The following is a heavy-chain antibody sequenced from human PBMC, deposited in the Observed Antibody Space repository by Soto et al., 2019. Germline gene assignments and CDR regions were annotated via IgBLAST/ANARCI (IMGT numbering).Heavy chain of an antibody. CDR3: ARRSSIMITFGEVDY. CDR2: INPSGGST. D-gene: IGHD3-16*01. J-gene: IGHJ4*02. Sequence: ASVKVSCKASGYTFTSYYMHWVRQAPGQGLEWMGIINPSGGSTSYAQKFQGRVTMTRDTSTSTVYMELSSLRSEDTAVYYCARRSSIMITFGEVDYWGQGTLVTVSS. CDR1: GYTFTSYY. V-gene: IGHV1-46*01.